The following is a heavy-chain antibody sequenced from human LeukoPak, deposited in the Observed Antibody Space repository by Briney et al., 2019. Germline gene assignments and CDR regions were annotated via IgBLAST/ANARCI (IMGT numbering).Heavy chain of an antibody. D-gene: IGHD2-15*01. CDR1: GYTFTGYY. CDR3: ARATVVVVAATTAPDY. J-gene: IGHJ4*02. Sequence: ASVKVSCKASGYTFTGYYMHWVRQAPGQGLEWMGRIIPILGIANYAQKFQGRVTITRDTSASTAYMELSSLRSEDTAVYYCARATVVVVAATTAPDYWGQGTLVTVSS. V-gene: IGHV1-69*04. CDR2: IIPILGIA.